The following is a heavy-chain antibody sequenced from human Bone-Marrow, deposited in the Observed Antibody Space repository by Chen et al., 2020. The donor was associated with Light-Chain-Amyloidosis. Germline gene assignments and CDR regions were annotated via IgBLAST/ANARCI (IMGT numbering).Heavy chain of an antibody. CDR2: IIPIFGTA. D-gene: IGHD2-2*01. V-gene: IGHV1-69*01. J-gene: IGHJ4*02. Sequence: QVQLVQSGAEVKKPGSSVKVSCKASGGTFSSYAISWVRQAPGQGLEWMGGIIPIFGTANYAQKFQGRVTITADESTSSAYMEVSSLRSEDTAVYYCARARGDIVVVPAAMERYYFDYWGQGTLVTVSS. CDR3: ARARGDIVVVPAAMERYYFDY. CDR1: GGTFSSYA.